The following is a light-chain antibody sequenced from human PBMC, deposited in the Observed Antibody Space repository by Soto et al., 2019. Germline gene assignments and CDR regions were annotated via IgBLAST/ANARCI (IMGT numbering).Light chain of an antibody. V-gene: IGKV1-5*03. CDR1: QSITNW. Sequence: DIQKTQSPATLSASVGDSVTITCRASQSITNWLAWYQVKPGKAPKLLIHEASNLHSGVSSRFTGRGYGTDFTLTITSLQPEDFAIYYCQQYKSYWMFGQGTRVDLK. CDR2: EAS. J-gene: IGKJ1*01. CDR3: QQYKSYWM.